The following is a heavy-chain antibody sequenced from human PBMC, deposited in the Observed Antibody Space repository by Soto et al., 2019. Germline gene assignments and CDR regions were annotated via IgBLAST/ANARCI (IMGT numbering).Heavy chain of an antibody. CDR3: AQYPQHWLPIFDY. CDR2: ISGSGGTT. J-gene: IGHJ4*02. V-gene: IGHV3-23*01. Sequence: EVQLLESGGGLVQPGESLRLSCVASGFTFSNYAMSWVRQAPGKGLEWVSGISGSGGTTYYADSVKGRFTISRDNSKNTLFLQMNRLSAGAPAVYYCAQYPQHWLPIFDYWGQGALVTVSS. D-gene: IGHD6-19*01. CDR1: GFTFSNYA.